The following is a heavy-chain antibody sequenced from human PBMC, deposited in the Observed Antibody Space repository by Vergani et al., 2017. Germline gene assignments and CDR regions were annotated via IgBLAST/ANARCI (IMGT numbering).Heavy chain of an antibody. D-gene: IGHD3-3*01. CDR2: INPSGGST. CDR1: GYTFTSYY. Sequence: QVQLVQSGAEVKKPGASVKVSCKASGYTFTSYYMHWVRQAPGQGLEWMGIINPSGGSTSYAQKFQGRVTMTRDTSASTAYMELSSLRSEDTAVYYCAKRSVGYDFWSGYYIYYYYGMDVWGQGTTVTVSS. J-gene: IGHJ6*02. V-gene: IGHV1-46*01. CDR3: AKRSVGYDFWSGYYIYYYYGMDV.